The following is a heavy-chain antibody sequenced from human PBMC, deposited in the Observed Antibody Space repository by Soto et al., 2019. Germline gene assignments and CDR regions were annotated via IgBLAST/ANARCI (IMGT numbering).Heavy chain of an antibody. CDR3: ARDGPEDYYDSSGGDY. V-gene: IGHV1-3*01. Sequence: ASVKVSCKASGYTFTSYAMHWVRQAPGQRLEWMGWINAGNGNTKYSQKFQGRVTITRDTSASTAYMELSSLRSEDTAVYYCARDGPEDYYDSSGGDYWGQGTLVTVSS. CDR1: GYTFTSYA. D-gene: IGHD3-22*01. CDR2: INAGNGNT. J-gene: IGHJ4*02.